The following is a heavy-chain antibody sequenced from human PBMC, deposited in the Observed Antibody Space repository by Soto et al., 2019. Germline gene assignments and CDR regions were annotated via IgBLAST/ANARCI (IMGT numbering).Heavy chain of an antibody. CDR3: ARIRNDSWSADYYYYYMDV. D-gene: IGHD3-3*01. CDR2: INWDDDK. Sequence: SGPTLVNPTQTLTLTCTFSGFSLSTSGMCVSWIPQPPGKALEWLARINWDDDKYYSTSLKTRLTISKDTSKNQVVLTMINMDPVDTATYYCARIRNDSWSADYYYYYMDVWGKGTTVTVSS. CDR1: GFSLSTSGMC. V-gene: IGHV2-70*11. J-gene: IGHJ6*03.